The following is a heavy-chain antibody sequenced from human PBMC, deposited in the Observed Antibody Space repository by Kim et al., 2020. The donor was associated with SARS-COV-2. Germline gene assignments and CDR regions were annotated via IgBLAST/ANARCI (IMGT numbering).Heavy chain of an antibody. D-gene: IGHD5-12*01. Sequence: NNAQKFQGRVTITADKSTSTAYMELSSLRSEDTAVYYCARDRGGYDIFDYWGQGTLVTVSS. J-gene: IGHJ4*02. CDR3: ARDRGGYDIFDY. V-gene: IGHV1-69*04.